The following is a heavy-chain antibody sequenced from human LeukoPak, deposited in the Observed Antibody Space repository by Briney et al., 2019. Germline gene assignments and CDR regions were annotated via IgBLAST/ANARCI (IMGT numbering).Heavy chain of an antibody. Sequence: PSETLSLTCAVYGGSFSGYYWSWIRQPPGKGLEWIGEINHSGSTNYNPSLKSRVTISVDTSKNQFSLKLSSVTAADTAVYYCARHETYYYGSGSYPWGQGTLVTVSS. D-gene: IGHD3-10*01. CDR2: INHSGST. CDR1: GGSFSGYY. CDR3: ARHETYYYGSGSYP. J-gene: IGHJ5*02. V-gene: IGHV4-34*01.